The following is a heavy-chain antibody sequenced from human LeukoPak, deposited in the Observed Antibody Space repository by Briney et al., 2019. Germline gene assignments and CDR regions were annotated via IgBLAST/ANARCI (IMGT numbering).Heavy chain of an antibody. V-gene: IGHV4-59*01. CDR1: GGSISSYY. D-gene: IGHD3-22*01. CDR2: IYYSGST. Sequence: SETLSLTCTVSGGSISSYYWSWIRHPPGQGLEWIGYIYYSGSTNYNPSLKSRVTISVDTSKTQFSLKLSSVTAADTAVYYCATRHSIGYYASPAPFDIWGQGTMVTVSS. CDR3: ATRHSIGYYASPAPFDI. J-gene: IGHJ3*02.